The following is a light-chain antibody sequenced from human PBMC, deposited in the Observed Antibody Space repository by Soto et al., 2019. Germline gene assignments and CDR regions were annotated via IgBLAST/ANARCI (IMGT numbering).Light chain of an antibody. Sequence: DIQMTQSPSTLSASVGDRVTITCRASQSISDWLAWYQHQPGKAPKLLIYKASSLEYGVPSRCSGSGSATQSTLSISSRHPGDLTTYYCQHYNSYSFGGGTKVEI. V-gene: IGKV1-5*03. CDR3: QHYNSYS. J-gene: IGKJ4*01. CDR1: QSISDW. CDR2: KAS.